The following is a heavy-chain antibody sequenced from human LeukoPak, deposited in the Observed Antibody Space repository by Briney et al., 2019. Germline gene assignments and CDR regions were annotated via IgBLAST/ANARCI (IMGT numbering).Heavy chain of an antibody. Sequence: GGSLRLSCAASGFTFSSYAMNWVRQAPGKGLEWVAVISYDASNKYYADSVKVRFTISRDNSNNTLYLQMNSLKAEDTAVYNCARDGAPYYYDISGPLDYWGQGTLVTVSS. V-gene: IGHV3-30*14. CDR1: GFTFSSYA. J-gene: IGHJ4*02. CDR3: ARDGAPYYYDISGPLDY. CDR2: ISYDASNK. D-gene: IGHD3-22*01.